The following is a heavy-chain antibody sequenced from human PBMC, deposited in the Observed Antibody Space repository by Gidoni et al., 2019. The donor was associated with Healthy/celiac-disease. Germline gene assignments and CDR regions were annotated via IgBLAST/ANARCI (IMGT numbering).Heavy chain of an antibody. CDR2: SSSSGSTI. CDR1: GFTVSSNE. CDR3: ARAEWLELAYYYYGMDV. D-gene: IGHD6-19*01. J-gene: IGHJ6*02. V-gene: IGHV3-48*03. Sequence: EVQPVEAGGGSVKPGGCLRLTCAASGFTVSSNERNLVRQAPGKGLEWVSYSSSSGSTIYYADSVKGRFTISRDNAKTSLYLQMNSLRAEDTAVYYCARAEWLELAYYYYGMDVWGQGTTVTVSS.